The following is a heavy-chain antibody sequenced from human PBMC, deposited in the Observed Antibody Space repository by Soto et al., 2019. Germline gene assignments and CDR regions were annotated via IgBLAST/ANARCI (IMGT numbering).Heavy chain of an antibody. CDR1: GYTITTHV. Sequence: QVPLVQSGAEVREPGASVKFSCKASGYTITTHVMHWVRQAPGQRLEWMGWVNGGNGNTQYSQKFQDRVTITRDTSATTVYIELSTLRSKDKAVYYCARDSCVAGPSGDLDYWGQGSMVTASS. CDR3: ARDSCVAGPSGDLDY. J-gene: IGHJ4*02. D-gene: IGHD3-10*01. V-gene: IGHV1-3*01. CDR2: VNGGNGNT.